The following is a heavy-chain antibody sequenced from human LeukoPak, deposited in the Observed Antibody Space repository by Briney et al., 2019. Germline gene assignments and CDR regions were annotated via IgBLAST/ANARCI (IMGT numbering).Heavy chain of an antibody. CDR1: GYSFTSYW. D-gene: IGHD6-13*01. J-gene: IGHJ4*02. Sequence: GESLKISCKGSGYSFTSYWIGWVRQMPGKGLEWTGIIYPGDSDTRYSPSFQGQVTISADKSISTAYLQWSSLKASDTAMYYCARLGRSAAGTRYFDYWGQGTLVTVSS. CDR2: IYPGDSDT. CDR3: ARLGRSAAGTRYFDY. V-gene: IGHV5-51*01.